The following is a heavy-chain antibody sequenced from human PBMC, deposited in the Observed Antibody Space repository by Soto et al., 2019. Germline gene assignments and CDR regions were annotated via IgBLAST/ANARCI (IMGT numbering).Heavy chain of an antibody. J-gene: IGHJ6*02. CDR3: ARAGVVVPAAYYYYGMDV. Sequence: ASVKGSCKASGGTFSIYTISWVRQAPGQGLEWMGRIIPILGIANYAQKFQGRVTITADKSTSTAYMELSSLRSEDTAVYYCARAGVVVPAAYYYYGMDVWGQGTTVTVSS. CDR1: GGTFSIYT. V-gene: IGHV1-69*02. D-gene: IGHD2-2*01. CDR2: IIPILGIA.